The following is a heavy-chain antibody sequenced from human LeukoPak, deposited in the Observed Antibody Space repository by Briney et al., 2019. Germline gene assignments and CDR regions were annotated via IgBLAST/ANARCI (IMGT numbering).Heavy chain of an antibody. CDR1: GGSISSYY. D-gene: IGHD3-22*01. V-gene: IGHV4-59*08. CDR3: ARLTLHHYYDSSGSHFDY. CDR2: IYYSGST. Sequence: SETLSLTRTVSGGSISSYYWSWIRQPPGKGLEWIGYIYYSGSTNYNPSLKSRVTISVDTSKNQFSLKLSSVTAADTAVYYCARLTLHHYYDSSGSHFDYWGQGTLVTVSS. J-gene: IGHJ4*02.